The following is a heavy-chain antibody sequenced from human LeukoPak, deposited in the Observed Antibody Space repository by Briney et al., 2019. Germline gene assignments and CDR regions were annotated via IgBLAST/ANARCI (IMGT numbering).Heavy chain of an antibody. J-gene: IGHJ4*02. V-gene: IGHV1-2*02. CDR3: ARSTRPYYDFWSGYPFDY. CDR1: GYTFTGYY. D-gene: IGHD3-3*01. CDR2: VDPNSGGT. Sequence: ASVKVSCKASGYTFTGYYMHLVRQAPGQGLEWMGWVDPNSGGTNYAQKFQGRATMTRDTSISTAYMELSRLRSDDTAVYYCARSTRPYYDFWSGYPFDYWGQGTLVTVSS.